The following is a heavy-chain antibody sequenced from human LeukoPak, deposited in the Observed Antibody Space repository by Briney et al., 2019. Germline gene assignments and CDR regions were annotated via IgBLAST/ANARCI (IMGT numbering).Heavy chain of an antibody. CDR1: GGSVSSGSYY. CDR2: IYYSGST. J-gene: IGHJ4*02. D-gene: IGHD4-23*01. V-gene: IGHV4-61*01. CDR3: ATSLDYGGNSAGLDY. Sequence: SETLSLTCTVSGGSVSSGSYYWSWIRQPPGKGLEWIGYIYYSGSTNYNPSLKSRVTISVDTSKNQLSLKLSSVTAADTAVYYCATSLDYGGNSAGLDYWGQGTLVTVSS.